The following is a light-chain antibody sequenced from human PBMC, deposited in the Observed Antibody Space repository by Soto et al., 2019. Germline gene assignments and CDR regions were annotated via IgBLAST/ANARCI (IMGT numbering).Light chain of an antibody. J-gene: IGLJ1*01. CDR1: SSDVGDYPY. Sequence: QSVLTQPASVSGSPGQSITISCTGTSSDVGDYPYVSWYQQHPGKVPKLIIYEVTNRPSGVTSRFSGSKSENTASLTISGLQAEVEADYYCSSYSATNTLVFGSGTKVTVL. CDR2: EVT. CDR3: SSYSATNTLV. V-gene: IGLV2-14*01.